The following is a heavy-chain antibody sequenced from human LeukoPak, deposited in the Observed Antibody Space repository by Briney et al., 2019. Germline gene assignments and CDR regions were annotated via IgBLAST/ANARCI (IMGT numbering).Heavy chain of an antibody. D-gene: IGHD1-26*01. J-gene: IGHJ5*02. CDR2: IYYSGST. CDR3: ARLVGANWLDP. Sequence: SETLSLTCTVSGGSISSSSYYWGWIRQPPGKGREWIGSIYYSGSTYYNPSLKRRVTISVDTSKNQFSLKRSSVTAADTAVYYCARLVGANWLDPSGQGTLVTVSS. V-gene: IGHV4-39*01. CDR1: GGSISSSSYY.